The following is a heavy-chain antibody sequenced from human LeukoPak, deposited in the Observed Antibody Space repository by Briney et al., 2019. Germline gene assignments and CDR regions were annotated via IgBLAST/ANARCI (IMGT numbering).Heavy chain of an antibody. Sequence: GSVTVSCKASGYTFTTYGISWVRQAPGQGLEWMGWLNVYNANTNYAQRFQGRVTMTTDTSTNTAYMELTSLTSDDTAVYYCARDREGGCSGGSCYSDAWGQGTLVTVSS. D-gene: IGHD2-15*01. J-gene: IGHJ4*02. CDR1: GYTFTTYG. CDR2: LNVYNANT. V-gene: IGHV1-18*01. CDR3: ARDREGGCSGGSCYSDA.